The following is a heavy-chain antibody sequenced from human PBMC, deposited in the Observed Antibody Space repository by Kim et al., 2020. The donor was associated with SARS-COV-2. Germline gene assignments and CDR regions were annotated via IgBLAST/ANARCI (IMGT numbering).Heavy chain of an antibody. D-gene: IGHD6-19*01. J-gene: IGHJ3*02. CDR1: GFTLSGST. CDR2: IRSKANSYAT. V-gene: IGHV3-73*01. Sequence: GGSLRLSCAASGFTLSGSTVHWVRQASEKGLEWVGRIRSKANSYATAYAASVKNRFTISRDDSKNTAYLQMNSLKTEDTAVYYCTRVNPIAGGWYDAFDILGQGTMVTVSS. CDR3: TRVNPIAGGWYDAFDI.